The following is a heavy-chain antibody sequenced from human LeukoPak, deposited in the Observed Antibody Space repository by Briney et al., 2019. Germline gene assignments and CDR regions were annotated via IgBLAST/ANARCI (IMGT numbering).Heavy chain of an antibody. V-gene: IGHV3-30*18. CDR1: GFTFSSYG. J-gene: IGHJ6*04. D-gene: IGHD3-10*01. CDR2: ISYHGSNK. Sequence: PGRSLRLYCAASGFTFSSYGMRWVRQAPGNGLEWVAFISYHGSNKYYADSVKGRFTISRDNSKNTLYLQMNSLRAEDTAVYYCAKGMVRGPYYYYGMDVWSKGTTVTVSS. CDR3: AKGMVRGPYYYYGMDV.